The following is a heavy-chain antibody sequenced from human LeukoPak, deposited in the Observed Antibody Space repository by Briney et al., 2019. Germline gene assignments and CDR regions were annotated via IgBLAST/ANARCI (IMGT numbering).Heavy chain of an antibody. CDR3: ARSGDIVVVPAAIGHDY. V-gene: IGHV1-46*01. CDR1: GYTFTSYY. D-gene: IGHD2-2*02. Sequence: ASVKVSCKASGYTFTSYYMHWVRQAPGQGLEWMGIINPSGGSTSYAQKFQGRVTMTRDTSTSTVYMELSSLRSEDTAVYYCARSGDIVVVPAAIGHDYWGQGTLVTVSS. CDR2: INPSGGST. J-gene: IGHJ4*02.